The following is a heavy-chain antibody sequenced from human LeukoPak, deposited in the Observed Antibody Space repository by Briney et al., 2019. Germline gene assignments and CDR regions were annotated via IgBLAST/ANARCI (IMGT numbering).Heavy chain of an antibody. D-gene: IGHD3-22*01. CDR2: INPNSGGT. J-gene: IGHJ6*02. Sequence: ASVKVSCKASGYTFTGYYMHWVRQAPGQGLGWMGWINPNSGGTNYAQKFQGRVTMTRDTSISTAYMELSRLRSDDTAVYYCAREYYYDSRGYYYYYGMDVWGQGTTVTVSS. CDR3: AREYYYDSRGYYYYYGMDV. V-gene: IGHV1-2*02. CDR1: GYTFTGYY.